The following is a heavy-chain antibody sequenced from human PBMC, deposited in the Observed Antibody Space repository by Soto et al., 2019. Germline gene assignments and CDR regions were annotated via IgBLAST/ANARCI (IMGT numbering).Heavy chain of an antibody. CDR3: AREIVVIPAAPNWFDP. V-gene: IGHV1-69*06. D-gene: IGHD2-2*01. CDR2: IIPIFGTA. CDR1: GGTFSSYA. Sequence: GGSVKVSFKASGGTFSSYAISWVRQARGQGLEWMGGIIPIFGTANYAQKFQGRVTITADKSTSTAYMELSSLRSEDAAVYYCAREIVVIPAAPNWFDPWGQGTLVTVSS. J-gene: IGHJ5*02.